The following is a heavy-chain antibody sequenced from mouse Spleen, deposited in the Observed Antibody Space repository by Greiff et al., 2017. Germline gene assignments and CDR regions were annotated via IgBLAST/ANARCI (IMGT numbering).Heavy chain of an antibody. CDR3: AKGSTDYYAMDY. J-gene: IGHJ4*01. CDR1: GYTFTSYT. Sequence: QVHVKQSGAELARPGASVKMSCKASGYTFTSYTMHWVKQRPGQGLEWIGYINPCSGYTKYNQKFKDKATLTADKSSSTAYLQLSSLTSEDSAVYYCAKGSTDYYAMDYWGQGTSVTVSS. CDR2: INPCSGYT. D-gene: IGHD2-1*01. V-gene: IGHV1-4*01.